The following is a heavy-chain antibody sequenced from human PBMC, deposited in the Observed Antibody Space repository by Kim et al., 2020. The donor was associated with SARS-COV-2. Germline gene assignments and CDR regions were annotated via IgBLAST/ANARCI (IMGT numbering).Heavy chain of an antibody. J-gene: IGHJ5*02. V-gene: IGHV1-46*01. CDR3: ARGKSSSGLSP. D-gene: IGHD6-19*01. Sequence: TSYAQKFQGRVTMTRDTSTSTVYMELSSLRSEDTAVYYCARGKSSSGLSPWGQGTLVTVSS. CDR2: T.